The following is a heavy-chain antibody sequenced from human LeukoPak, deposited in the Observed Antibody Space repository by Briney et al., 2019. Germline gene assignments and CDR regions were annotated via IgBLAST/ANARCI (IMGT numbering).Heavy chain of an antibody. V-gene: IGHV3-11*01. Sequence: QKRGSYISGSGSAIYYADSVKGRFTISRDNAASSLYLQMNSLRAEFTAMYACVIDVSTRLQIDRWGQGSRVTVS. CDR2: ISGSGSAI. CDR3: VIDVSTRLQIDR. J-gene: IGHJ4*02. D-gene: IGHD1/OR15-1a*01.